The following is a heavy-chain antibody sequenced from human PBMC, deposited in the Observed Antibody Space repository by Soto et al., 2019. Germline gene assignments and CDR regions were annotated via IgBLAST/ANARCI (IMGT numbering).Heavy chain of an antibody. D-gene: IGHD2-15*01. V-gene: IGHV4-39*01. J-gene: IGHJ4*02. CDR2: IYYDEST. CDR3: GKVLIGATRHTDVDS. Sequence: SETLSLTCTVSGVSLNSGHYYWVWIRQSPGKGLAWIASIYYDESTYYNPSLKSRVTISTDKPKNQFSLTLKSVTAADTAVYYCGKVLIGATRHTDVDSWGQGAPVTVSS. CDR1: GVSLNSGHYY.